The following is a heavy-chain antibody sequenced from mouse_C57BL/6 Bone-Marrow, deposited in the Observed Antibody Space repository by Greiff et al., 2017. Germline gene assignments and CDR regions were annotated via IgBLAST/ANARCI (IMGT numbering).Heavy chain of an antibody. CDR1: GYAFSSSW. J-gene: IGHJ4*01. D-gene: IGHD1-1*01. V-gene: IGHV1-82*01. Sequence: QVHLQQSGPELVKPGASVKISCKASGYAFSSSWMNWVKQRPGKGLEWIGRIYPGDGDTNYNGKFKGKATLTADKSSSTAYMQLSSLTSEDSAVYFCARCRYGSDYAMDYWGQGTSVTVSS. CDR3: ARCRYGSDYAMDY. CDR2: IYPGDGDT.